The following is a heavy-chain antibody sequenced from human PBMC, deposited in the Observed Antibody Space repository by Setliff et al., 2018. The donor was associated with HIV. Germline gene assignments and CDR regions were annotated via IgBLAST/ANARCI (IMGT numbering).Heavy chain of an antibody. CDR3: AKDIIPAGLFHDL. CDR1: GFTFSSHW. V-gene: IGHV3-48*04. D-gene: IGHD2-2*01. J-gene: IGHJ5*02. Sequence: PGGSLRLSCAASGFTFSSHWMVWVRQAPGKGLEWVSYISPNGNSMYYADSVKGRFTISRDNAKNSLYLQMNSLRAEDTALYYCAKDIIPAGLFHDLWGQGTLVTVSS. CDR2: ISPNGNSM.